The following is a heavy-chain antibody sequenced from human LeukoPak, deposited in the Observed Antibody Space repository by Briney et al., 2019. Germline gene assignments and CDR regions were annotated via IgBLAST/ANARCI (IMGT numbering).Heavy chain of an antibody. Sequence: PSETLSLTCTVSGGSISSYYWSWIRQPPGKGLEWIGYIYYSGSTNYNPSLKSRVTISVDTSKNQFSLKLSSVTAADAAVYYCARGASGSYDCWGQGTLVTVSS. J-gene: IGHJ4*02. CDR1: GGSISSYY. V-gene: IGHV4-59*01. D-gene: IGHD1-26*01. CDR3: ARGASGSYDC. CDR2: IYYSGST.